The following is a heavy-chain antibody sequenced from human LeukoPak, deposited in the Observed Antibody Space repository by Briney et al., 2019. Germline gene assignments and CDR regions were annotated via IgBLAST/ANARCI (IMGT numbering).Heavy chain of an antibody. D-gene: IGHD3-10*01. CDR1: DGFINSYY. CDR2: IYGGGNN. Sequence: PAETLSLTCTVSDGFINSYYWSWVRQPAGQGLEWIGRIYGGGNNHYNPSVASRVTMSVEPSKQNISMRLSSGTAADTAVYSCARGRYGSGSYYTAAGFSIFGYWGQGTLVTVSS. V-gene: IGHV4-4*07. CDR3: ARGRYGSGSYYTAAGFSIFGY. J-gene: IGHJ4*02.